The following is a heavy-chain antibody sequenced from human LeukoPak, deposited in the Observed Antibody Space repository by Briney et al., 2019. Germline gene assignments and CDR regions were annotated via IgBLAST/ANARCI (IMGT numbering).Heavy chain of an antibody. Sequence: PSETLSLTCAVYGGSFSGYYWSWIRQPPGKGLEWIGEINHSGSTNYNPSLKSRVTISVDTSKNQFSLKLSSVTAADTAVYYCAKAFQRGWERDAFAFWGQGTLVTVSS. CDR3: AKAFQRGWERDAFAF. D-gene: IGHD1-26*01. CDR1: GGSFSGYY. J-gene: IGHJ3*01. V-gene: IGHV4-34*01. CDR2: INHSGST.